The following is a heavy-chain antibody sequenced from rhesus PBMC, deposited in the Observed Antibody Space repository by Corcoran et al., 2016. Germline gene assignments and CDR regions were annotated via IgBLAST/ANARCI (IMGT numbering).Heavy chain of an antibody. Sequence: QVQLQESGPGLVKPSETLSLPCAVSGASISIYWWNWIRPPPGRGLAWVGEINGNSGSTNYNPSLKSRVTISKDASKNQFSLKLSSVTAADTAVYYCARSLYNFWSGYPYYGLDSWGQGVVVTVSS. V-gene: IGHV4-80*01. D-gene: IGHD3-3*01. CDR3: ARSLYNFWSGYPYYGLDS. CDR1: GASISIYW. J-gene: IGHJ6*01. CDR2: INGNSGST.